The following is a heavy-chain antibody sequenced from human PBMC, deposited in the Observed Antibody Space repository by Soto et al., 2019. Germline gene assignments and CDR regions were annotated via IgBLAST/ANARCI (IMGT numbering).Heavy chain of an antibody. V-gene: IGHV1-18*01. CDR1: VYTFTSYG. CDR2: ISAYNGNT. Sequence: ASVKVSCKASVYTFTSYGTSGFRQDTGQGLEWMGWISAYNGNTNYAQKLQGRVTMTTDTSTSTAYMELRSLRSDDTAMYYCARTVGATYAFDIWGQGTXVTVSS. CDR3: ARTVGATYAFDI. D-gene: IGHD1-26*01. J-gene: IGHJ3*02.